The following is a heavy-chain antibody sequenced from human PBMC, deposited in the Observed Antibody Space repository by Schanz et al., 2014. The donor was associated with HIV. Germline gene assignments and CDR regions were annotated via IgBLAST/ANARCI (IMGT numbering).Heavy chain of an antibody. CDR1: GFTFRTFS. J-gene: IGHJ3*02. CDR2: ISPGGDTI. V-gene: IGHV3-48*01. D-gene: IGHD5-12*01. CDR3: ARVSGYNSPDAFDI. Sequence: EVQLVESGGGLVQPGGTLRLSCATSGFTFRTFSMDWVRQAPGRGLEWLAYISPGGDTIYYAESVQGRFTISRDYAKNSLYLQMNSLRAEDTAVYYCARVSGYNSPDAFDIWGQGTMVTVSS.